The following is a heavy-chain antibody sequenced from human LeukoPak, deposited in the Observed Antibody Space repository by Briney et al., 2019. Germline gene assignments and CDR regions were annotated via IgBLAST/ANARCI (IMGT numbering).Heavy chain of an antibody. CDR1: GASISNTGYY. Sequence: SETLSLTCTVSGASISNTGYYWGWIRQPPGKGLEWIGNIYHSGSTYYSPSLKSRVTLSVDTSKNQFSLKLSSVTAADTAVYYCAGVHPAIAVAGTVWFDPWGQGTLVTVSS. V-gene: IGHV4-39*07. CDR2: IYHSGST. J-gene: IGHJ5*02. CDR3: AGVHPAIAVAGTVWFDP. D-gene: IGHD6-19*01.